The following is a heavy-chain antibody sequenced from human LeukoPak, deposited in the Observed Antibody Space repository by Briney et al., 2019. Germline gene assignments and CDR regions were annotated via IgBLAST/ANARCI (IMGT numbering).Heavy chain of an antibody. V-gene: IGHV1-2*02. CDR1: GYTFTGYY. J-gene: IGHJ4*02. CDR2: INPNSGGT. CDR3: ARVRDRYTYNYGDY. D-gene: IGHD5-18*01. Sequence: ASVKVSCKASGYTFTGYYMHWVRQVPGQGLEWMGWINPNSGGTNYAQKFQGRVTMTRDMSTSTVYMELSSLRSEDTAVYYCARVRDRYTYNYGDYWGQGTLVTVSS.